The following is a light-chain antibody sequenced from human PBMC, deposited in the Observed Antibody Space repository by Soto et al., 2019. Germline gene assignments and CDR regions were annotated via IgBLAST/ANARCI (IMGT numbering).Light chain of an antibody. CDR1: SSDVGGYNY. Sequence: QSVLTQPASVSGSPGQSITISCTGTSSDVGGYNYVSWYQQHPGKAPKLMIYEVSNRPSGVSNRFSGCKSGNTASLTISGLQAEDEADYYCSSYTSSSTWVFGGGTKLTVL. CDR2: EVS. CDR3: SSYTSSSTWV. J-gene: IGLJ3*02. V-gene: IGLV2-14*01.